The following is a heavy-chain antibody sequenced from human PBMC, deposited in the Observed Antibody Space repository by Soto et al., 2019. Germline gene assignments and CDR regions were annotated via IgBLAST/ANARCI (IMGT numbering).Heavy chain of an antibody. CDR3: ARSTETYYDFWSGQKNFMYYYYGMDV. Sequence: QLQLQESGPGLVKPSETLSLTCTVSGGSISSSSYYWGWIRQPPGKGLEWIGSIYYSGSTYYNPSLKSRFTISVDTSKNQFSLKLSSVTAADTAVYYCARSTETYYDFWSGQKNFMYYYYGMDVWGQGTTVTVSS. J-gene: IGHJ6*02. D-gene: IGHD3-3*01. CDR1: GGSISSSSYY. V-gene: IGHV4-39*01. CDR2: IYYSGST.